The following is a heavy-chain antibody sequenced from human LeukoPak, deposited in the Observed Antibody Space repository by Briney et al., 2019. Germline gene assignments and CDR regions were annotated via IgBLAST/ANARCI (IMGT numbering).Heavy chain of an antibody. D-gene: IGHD3-9*01. V-gene: IGHV3-23*01. Sequence: PGGSLRLSCAASGFTFSSYAMSWVRQAPGKGLEWVSAISGSGGGTYYADSVKGRFTISRDNSKNTLYLQMNSLRAEDTAVYYCAKVRILDWLSNFDYWGQGTLVTVSS. CDR3: AKVRILDWLSNFDY. J-gene: IGHJ4*02. CDR2: ISGSGGGT. CDR1: GFTFSSYA.